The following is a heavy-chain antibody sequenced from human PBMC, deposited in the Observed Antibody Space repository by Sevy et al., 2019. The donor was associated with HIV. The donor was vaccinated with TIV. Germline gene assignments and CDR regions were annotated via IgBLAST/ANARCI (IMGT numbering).Heavy chain of an antibody. D-gene: IGHD4-17*01. CDR1: GFIFSDHG. V-gene: IGHV3-30*18. CDR2: ISYDGNNR. CDR3: AKEDYGGNLPNYFAS. Sequence: GGSLRLSCAASGFIFSDHGMHWVRQAPGKGLDWVAAISYDGNNRFYADSVKGRFTISRDNSKNTLYLQMDSVRPEDTAVYYCAKEDYGGNLPNYFASWGQGTRVTVSS. J-gene: IGHJ4*02.